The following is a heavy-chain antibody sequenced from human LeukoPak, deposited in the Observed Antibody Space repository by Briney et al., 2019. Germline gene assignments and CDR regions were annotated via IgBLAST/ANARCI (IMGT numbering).Heavy chain of an antibody. CDR2: IKQDGSEK. V-gene: IGHV3-7*01. D-gene: IGHD6-6*01. CDR1: GFIFSSYW. CDR3: ARDVSDENGSSSRIHLDY. J-gene: IGHJ4*02. Sequence: GGSLRLSCAASGFIFSSYWMTWVRQAPGKGLEWVADIKQDGSEKNYVDSVKGRFTISRDNAKNSLYLQMNSLRAEDTAVYYCARDVSDENGSSSRIHLDYWGQGTLVTVSS.